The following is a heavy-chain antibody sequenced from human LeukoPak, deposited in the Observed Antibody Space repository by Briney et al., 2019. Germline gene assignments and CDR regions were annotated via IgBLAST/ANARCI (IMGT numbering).Heavy chain of an antibody. Sequence: ASVKVSCKASGDTFTSYDINWVRQAPGQGLEWMGGMIPNSGNTGYAQKFQGRVTMTRNTSTSTAYMELSSLRSEDTAVYYCARGRGYSGDDSNFDYWGQGTLVTVSS. V-gene: IGHV1-8*01. CDR3: ARGRGYSGDDSNFDY. J-gene: IGHJ4*02. CDR2: MIPNSGNT. CDR1: GDTFTSYD. D-gene: IGHD5-12*01.